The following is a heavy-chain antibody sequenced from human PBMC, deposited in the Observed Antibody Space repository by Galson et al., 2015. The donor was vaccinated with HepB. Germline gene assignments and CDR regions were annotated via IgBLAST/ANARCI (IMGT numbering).Heavy chain of an antibody. D-gene: IGHD3-22*01. CDR1: GYTFTSYY. V-gene: IGHV1-46*01. J-gene: IGHJ6*02. Sequence: SVKVSCKASGYTFTSYYMHWVRQAPGQGLEWMGIINPSGGSTSYAQKFQGRVTMTRDTSTSTVYMELSSLRSEDTAVYYCARGGGADYYDSSGYGYYYGVDVWGQGTTVTVSS. CDR2: INPSGGST. CDR3: ARGGGADYYDSSGYGYYYGVDV.